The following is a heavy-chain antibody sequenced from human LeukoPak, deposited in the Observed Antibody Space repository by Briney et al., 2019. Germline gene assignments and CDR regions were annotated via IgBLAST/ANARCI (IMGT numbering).Heavy chain of an antibody. CDR3: ARVPYYSGSGSPYFDY. V-gene: IGHV3-30-3*01. CDR1: GFTFSSYA. Sequence: GRSLRLSCAASGFTFSSYAMHWVRQAPGKGLEWVAVISYDGSNKYYADSVKGRFTISRDNSKNTLYLQMNSLRAEDTALYYCARVPYYSGSGSPYFDYWGQGTLVTVSS. CDR2: ISYDGSNK. D-gene: IGHD3-10*01. J-gene: IGHJ4*02.